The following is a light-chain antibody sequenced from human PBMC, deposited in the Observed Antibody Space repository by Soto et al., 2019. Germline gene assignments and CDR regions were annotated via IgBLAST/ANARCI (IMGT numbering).Light chain of an antibody. V-gene: IGLV2-11*01. CDR2: DVT. Sequence: QSALTQPRSVSGSPGQSVTISCTGTSSDVGSYNYVSWYQQHPDKAPKLMIYDVTKRPSGVPDRFSGSKSGNTASLAISGLQDADEADYYCSSYGGVYNVSFGGGTKLTGL. CDR1: SSDVGSYNY. J-gene: IGLJ2*01. CDR3: SSYGGVYNVS.